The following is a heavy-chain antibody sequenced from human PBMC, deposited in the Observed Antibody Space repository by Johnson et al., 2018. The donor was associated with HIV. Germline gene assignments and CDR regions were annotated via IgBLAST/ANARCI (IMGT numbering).Heavy chain of an antibody. V-gene: IGHV3-11*01. CDR1: GFTFSDYY. CDR3: ARDDTGYSSSFDAFDV. Sequence: QVQLVESGGGLVQPGGSLRLSCAAPGFTFSDYYMTWIRQAPGQGLEWVSYISRSGSTIYYADSVKGRFTISRDNAKNSLYLQMNSLRAEDTAVYYCARDDTGYSSSFDAFDVWGQGTMVTVSS. J-gene: IGHJ3*01. D-gene: IGHD6-13*01. CDR2: ISRSGSTI.